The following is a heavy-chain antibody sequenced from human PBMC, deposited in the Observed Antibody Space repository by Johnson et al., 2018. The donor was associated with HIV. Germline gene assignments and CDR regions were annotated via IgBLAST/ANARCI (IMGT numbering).Heavy chain of an antibody. V-gene: IGHV3-30*04. CDR2: ISYDASKK. CDR1: GFTFSSYA. Sequence: QVQLMESGGGVVRPGGSLRLSCVASGFTFSSYAMQWVRQAPGRGLEWVAVISYDASKKYYADSVKGRFTISRDNSKNTLFLQMNSLRAEDTAVYYCARQKLGGGWTLDDAFDIWGQGTMVTVSS. J-gene: IGHJ3*02. CDR3: ARQKLGGGWTLDDAFDI. D-gene: IGHD3-16*01.